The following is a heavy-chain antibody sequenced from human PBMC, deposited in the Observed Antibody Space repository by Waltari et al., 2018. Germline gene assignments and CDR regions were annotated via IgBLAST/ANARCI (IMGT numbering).Heavy chain of an antibody. CDR1: GFTFSSYG. D-gene: IGHD3-16*02. Sequence: QVQLVESGGGVVQPGRSLRLSCAASGFTFSSYGMPWVRPAQGKGLEWVAVISYDGSNKYYADSVKGRFTISRDNSKNTLYLQMNSLRAEDTAVYYCAKSMGRLGELSLSFDYWGQGTLVTVSS. CDR2: ISYDGSNK. V-gene: IGHV3-30*18. J-gene: IGHJ4*02. CDR3: AKSMGRLGELSLSFDY.